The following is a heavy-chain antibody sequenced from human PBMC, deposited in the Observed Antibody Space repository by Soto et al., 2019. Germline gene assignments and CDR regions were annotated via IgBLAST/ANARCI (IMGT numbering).Heavy chain of an antibody. CDR2: ISSSSSYI. CDR3: AREGSYPAFDH. Sequence: GESLRLSCAASGFTFSSYSMNWVRQAPGKGLEWVSSISSSSSYIYYADSVNGRFTISRXXDKNSLYLQMNSLRAEDKAGHYCAREGSYPAFDHWGQGT. J-gene: IGHJ4*02. CDR1: GFTFSSYS. D-gene: IGHD1-26*01. V-gene: IGHV3-21*01.